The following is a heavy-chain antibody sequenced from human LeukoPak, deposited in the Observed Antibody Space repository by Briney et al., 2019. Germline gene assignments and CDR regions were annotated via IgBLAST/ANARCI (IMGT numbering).Heavy chain of an antibody. Sequence: GGSLRLSCAASGFTFSSYWMSWVRQAPGKGLEWVANIKQDGSEKYYVDSVKGRFTISRDNAKNSLYLQMNSLRAEDTAVYYCARATVAGLSDWFDPWGQGTLVTVSS. J-gene: IGHJ5*02. CDR2: IKQDGSEK. CDR1: GFTFSSYW. D-gene: IGHD6-19*01. V-gene: IGHV3-7*01. CDR3: ARATVAGLSDWFDP.